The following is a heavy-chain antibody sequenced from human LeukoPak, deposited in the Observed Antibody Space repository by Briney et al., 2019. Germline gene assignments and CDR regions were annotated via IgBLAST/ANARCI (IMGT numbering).Heavy chain of an antibody. J-gene: IGHJ4*02. D-gene: IGHD6-13*01. CDR2: ISSSSSYI. V-gene: IGHV3-21*01. Sequence: GGSLRLSCAASGFTFSSYEMNWVRQAPGKGLEWVSSISSSSSYIYYADSVKGRFTISRDNAKNSLYLQMNSLRAEDTAVYYCAREAAAGMGLDYWGQGTLVTVSS. CDR1: GFTFSSYE. CDR3: AREAAAGMGLDY.